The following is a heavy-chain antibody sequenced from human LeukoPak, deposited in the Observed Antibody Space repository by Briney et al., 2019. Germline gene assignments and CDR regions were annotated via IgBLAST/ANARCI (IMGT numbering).Heavy chain of an antibody. V-gene: IGHV3-48*04. CDR3: ARMNCSSTSCYAVPKGYYGMDV. CDR2: ISNRISTI. D-gene: IGHD2-2*01. J-gene: IGHJ6*02. CDR1: GFTFSRYS. Sequence: GGSLRLSCAASGFTFSRYSMNWVRQAPGKGLEWVSYISNRISTIYYADSVKGRFTMSRDNAKNSVYLQMNSLRAEDTAVYYCARMNCSSTSCYAVPKGYYGMDVWGQGTTVTVSS.